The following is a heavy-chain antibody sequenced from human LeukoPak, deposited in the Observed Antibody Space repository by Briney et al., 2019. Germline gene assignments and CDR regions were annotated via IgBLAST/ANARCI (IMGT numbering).Heavy chain of an antibody. V-gene: IGHV1-46*02. CDR2: INPSSGTT. D-gene: IGHD3-22*01. J-gene: IGHJ5*02. Sequence: ALVKVSCKASGYTFNSYYIHWVRQAPGQGLEWMAIINPSSGTTSCAQKFQGRVAMTRDMSTSTVYMELSSLRSEDTAVYYCARGVLYDSSVYSSSAWFDPWGQGTLVTVSS. CDR1: GYTFNSYY. CDR3: ARGVLYDSSVYSSSAWFDP.